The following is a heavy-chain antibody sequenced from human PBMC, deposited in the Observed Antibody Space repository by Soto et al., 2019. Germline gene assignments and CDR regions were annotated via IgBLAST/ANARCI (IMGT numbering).Heavy chain of an antibody. Sequence: EVQLVESGGGLVQPGGSLRLSCAASGFTVSSNYMSWVRQAPGKGLEWVSVIYSGGSTYYADSVKGRFTISRDNSKNTLYLQMNGPRAEDTAVYYCGRVWYSSGWFLYRLWYFDLWCGGTLVTVSS. CDR2: IYSGGST. V-gene: IGHV3-66*01. J-gene: IGHJ2*01. CDR3: GRVWYSSGWFLYRLWYFDL. D-gene: IGHD6-19*01. CDR1: GFTVSSNY.